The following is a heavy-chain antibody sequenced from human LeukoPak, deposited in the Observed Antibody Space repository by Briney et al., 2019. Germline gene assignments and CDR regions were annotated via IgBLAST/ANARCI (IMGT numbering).Heavy chain of an antibody. D-gene: IGHD2-15*01. J-gene: IGHJ6*04. V-gene: IGHV4-38-2*02. Sequence: PSETLSLTCTVSGYSMSSGYYWGWIRQPPGKGLQWIGSIFHSGNSYYNPSLKSRVTISVDTSKNQFSLKVNSVTAADTAVYYCARDVGYCSGGSCYPPDVWGKGTTVTISS. CDR1: GYSMSSGYY. CDR3: ARDVGYCSGGSCYPPDV. CDR2: IFHSGNS.